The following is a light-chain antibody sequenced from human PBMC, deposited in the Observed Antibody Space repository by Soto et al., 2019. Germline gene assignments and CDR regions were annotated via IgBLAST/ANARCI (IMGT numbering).Light chain of an antibody. CDR1: SSDVGGYNF. V-gene: IGLV2-8*01. CDR3: SSYAGSNNYV. Sequence: QSVLTQPPSASGSPGQSVTISCTGTSSDVGGYNFVSWFQQHPGKAPKLMIYEVTERPSGVPDRFSGSKSGNTASLTVSGLQAEDEAEYYCSSYAGSNNYVFGTGTKVTVL. CDR2: EVT. J-gene: IGLJ1*01.